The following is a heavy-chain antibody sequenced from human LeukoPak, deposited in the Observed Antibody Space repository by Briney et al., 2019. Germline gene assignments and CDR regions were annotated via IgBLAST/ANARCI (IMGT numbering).Heavy chain of an antibody. CDR1: GFTFDDYA. CDR2: ISWKSGSI. J-gene: IGHJ6*02. Sequence: PGRSLRLSCAASGFTFDDYAMHWVRQAPGKGPEWVSGISWKSGSIGYADSVKGRFTVPRDNAKNSLYLQMNSLRAEDTALYYCAKDIGMGYYYYYGMDVWGQGTTVSVSS. CDR3: AKDIGMGYYYYYGMDV. V-gene: IGHV3-9*01. D-gene: IGHD2-15*01.